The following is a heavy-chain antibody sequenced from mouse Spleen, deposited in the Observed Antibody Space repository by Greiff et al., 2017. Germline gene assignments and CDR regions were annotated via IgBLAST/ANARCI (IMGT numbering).Heavy chain of an antibody. V-gene: IGHV1-52*01. CDR2: IDPSDSET. J-gene: IGHJ3*01. CDR1: GYTFTSYW. Sequence: VKLVESGAELVRPGSSVKLSCKASGYTFTSYWMHWVKQRPIQGLEWIGNIDPSDSETHYNQKFKDKATLTVDKSSSTAYMQLSSLTSEDSAVYYCARGGYGDYEAWFAYWGQGTLVTVSA. CDR3: ARGGYGDYEAWFAY. D-gene: IGHD2-13*01.